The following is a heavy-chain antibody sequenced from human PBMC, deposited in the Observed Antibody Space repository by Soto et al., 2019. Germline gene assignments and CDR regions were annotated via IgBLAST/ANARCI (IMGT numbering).Heavy chain of an antibody. CDR3: AKGGLRQRLDP. Sequence: PGGSLRLSCAASGFTVSNSVMTWARQSPGKGLERVSGINDNGEIIFYADSVKGRFTISRDSANNTMYLQMNSLTVDDTAVYYCAKGGLRQRLDPWGRGTLVTVSS. J-gene: IGHJ5*02. V-gene: IGHV3-23*01. CDR2: INDNGEII. CDR1: GFTVSNSV.